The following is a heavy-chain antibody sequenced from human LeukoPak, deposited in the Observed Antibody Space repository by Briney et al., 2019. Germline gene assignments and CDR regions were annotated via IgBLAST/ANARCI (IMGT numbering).Heavy chain of an antibody. CDR3: ARDHCTSSGCYEYYYYGVDV. Sequence: GASVKVSCKASGYTFTDYYIQWVRKAPGQGLEWMGWINPNSGGTNSAQKFQGRVTMTRDTSVSTAYMELSRLRSDDTAVYYCARDHCTSSGCYEYYYYGVDVWGQGTTVTVSS. CDR1: GYTFTDYY. V-gene: IGHV1-2*02. J-gene: IGHJ6*02. CDR2: INPNSGGT. D-gene: IGHD2-2*01.